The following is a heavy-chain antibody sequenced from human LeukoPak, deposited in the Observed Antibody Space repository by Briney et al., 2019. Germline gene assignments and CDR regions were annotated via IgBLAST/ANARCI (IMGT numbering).Heavy chain of an antibody. D-gene: IGHD2-2*01. CDR1: GYTFTSYD. J-gene: IGHJ3*02. CDR3: AREWTFCSSTRCLDAFDI. CDR2: MNPNSGNT. Sequence: ASVKVSCKASGYTFTSYDINRVRQATGQGLEWMGWMNPNSGNTGYAQKFQGRVTMTRDTSISTAYMELSRLRSDDTAVYYRAREWTFCSSTRCLDAFDIWGQGTVVTVSS. V-gene: IGHV1-8*01.